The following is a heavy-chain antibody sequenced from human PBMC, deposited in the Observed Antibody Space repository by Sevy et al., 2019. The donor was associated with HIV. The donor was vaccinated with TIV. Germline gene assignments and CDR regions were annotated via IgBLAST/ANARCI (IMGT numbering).Heavy chain of an antibody. J-gene: IGHJ4*02. V-gene: IGHV3-15*01. CDR2: IKSKTDGGTT. CDR3: TTGLGSNFDY. CDR1: GFTFSNAW. Sequence: GESLKISCAASGFTFSNAWMSWVRQAPGKGLEWVGRIKSKTDGGTTDYAAPVKGRFTISRDDSKNTLYLQMNSLKTEDTAVYYCTTGLGSNFDYWGQGTLVTVSS.